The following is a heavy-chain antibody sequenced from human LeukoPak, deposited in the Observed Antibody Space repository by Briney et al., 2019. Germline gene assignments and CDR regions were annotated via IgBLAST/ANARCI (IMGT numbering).Heavy chain of an antibody. D-gene: IGHD3-10*01. CDR1: GGSISSGGYY. J-gene: IGHJ6*02. CDR3: ARGRTPGHYYGSGTRNLYYYYYGMDV. V-gene: IGHV4-34*01. CDR2: INHSGST. Sequence: PSETLSLTCAVSGGSISSGGYYWSWIRQPPGKGLEWIGEINHSGSTNYNPSLKSRVTISVDTSKNQFSLKLSSVTAADTAVYYCARGRTPGHYYGSGTRNLYYYYYGMDVWGQGTTVTVSS.